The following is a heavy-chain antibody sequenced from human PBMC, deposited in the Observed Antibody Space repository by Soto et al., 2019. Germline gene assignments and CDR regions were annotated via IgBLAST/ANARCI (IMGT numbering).Heavy chain of an antibody. CDR1: GFAFSNYW. J-gene: IGHJ6*02. V-gene: IGHV3-74*01. Sequence: GESLKISCAASGFAFSNYWVHWVRQAPGKGLVWVSRINSAGTVASYADSVRGRFTISGDNAKSTVYLQMNSLSAEDTAVYYCASPYDSSGFRMDVWGQGTTVTVSS. D-gene: IGHD3-22*01. CDR2: INSAGTVA. CDR3: ASPYDSSGFRMDV.